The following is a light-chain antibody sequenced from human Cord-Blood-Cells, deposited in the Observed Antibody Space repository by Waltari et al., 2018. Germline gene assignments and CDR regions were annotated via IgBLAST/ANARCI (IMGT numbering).Light chain of an antibody. CDR2: GAS. Sequence: EIVMTQSPATLSLSPGERDTLSCRASQSVSRNLACYQQKPGQAPRLLIYGASTRATGIPARFSGSGSGTEFTLTISSLQSEDFAVYYCQQYNNWPYTFGQGTKLEIK. V-gene: IGKV3-15*01. CDR1: QSVSRN. CDR3: QQYNNWPYT. J-gene: IGKJ2*01.